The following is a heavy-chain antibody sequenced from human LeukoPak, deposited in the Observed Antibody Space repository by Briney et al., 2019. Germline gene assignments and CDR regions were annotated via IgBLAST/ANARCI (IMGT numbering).Heavy chain of an antibody. CDR3: ARRTTYCSGGSCYDFDK. Sequence: PSETLSLTCTVSGGSIRSGSYYWAWIRQPPGRGLEWIGSIYYTGDTYYSPSFRSRVIMSVDTSKNQFSLNLSSVTAADTAVYYCARRTTYCSGGSCYDFDKWGQGALVTVSS. J-gene: IGHJ4*02. V-gene: IGHV4-39*01. CDR1: GGSIRSGSYY. D-gene: IGHD2-15*01. CDR2: IYYTGDT.